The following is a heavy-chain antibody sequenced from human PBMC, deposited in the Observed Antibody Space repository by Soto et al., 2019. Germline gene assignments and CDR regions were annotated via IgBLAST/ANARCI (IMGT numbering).Heavy chain of an antibody. D-gene: IGHD2-2*02. J-gene: IGHJ3*02. V-gene: IGHV3-48*01. CDR1: GFTFSSYS. CDR2: ISSSSSTI. CDR3: AREVVPAAIMVNRAFDI. Sequence: GGSLRLSCAASGFTFSSYSMNWVRQAPGKGLEWVSYISSSSSTIYYADSVKGRFTISRDNAKNSLYLQMNSLRAEDTAVYYCAREVVPAAIMVNRAFDIWGQGTMVTVSS.